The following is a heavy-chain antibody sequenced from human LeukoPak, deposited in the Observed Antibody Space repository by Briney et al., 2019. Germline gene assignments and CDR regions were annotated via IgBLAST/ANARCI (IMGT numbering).Heavy chain of an antibody. CDR2: ISTYDGDT. V-gene: IGHV1-18*01. D-gene: IGHD6-13*01. Sequence: ASVKVSCKASGYSFTNYGISWVRQAPGQRLEWMGWISTYDGDTNYVQKLQGRVTMTTDTSTSTAYMELRSLRSDDTAVYYCARGGVSNSWYRTPDYWGQGTLVAVSS. J-gene: IGHJ4*02. CDR3: ARGGVSNSWYRTPDY. CDR1: GYSFTNYG.